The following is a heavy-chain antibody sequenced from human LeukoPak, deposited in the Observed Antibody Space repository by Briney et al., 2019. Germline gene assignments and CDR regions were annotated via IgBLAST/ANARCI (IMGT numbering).Heavy chain of an antibody. CDR1: GFTFSSYS. CDR2: ISSSSSYI. V-gene: IGHV3-21*01. D-gene: IGHD5-18*01. J-gene: IGHJ4*02. Sequence: GGSLRLSCAASGFTFSSYSMNWVRQAPGKGMEWVSSISSSSSYICYADSVKGRFTISRDNAKNSLYLQMNSLRAEDTAVYYCAGTANHDFDYWGQGTLVTVSS. CDR3: AGTANHDFDY.